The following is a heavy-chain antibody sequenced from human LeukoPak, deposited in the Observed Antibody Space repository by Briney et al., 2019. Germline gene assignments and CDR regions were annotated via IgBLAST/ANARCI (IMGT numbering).Heavy chain of an antibody. CDR1: GGSIVSDIW. CDR3: ARKGLSPPPGPQPDTRRTAFDS. Sequence: PSGTLSLTCVVSGGSIVSDIWWSWVRPPPGKGLQWVGEIYHSGSTNYNPSLKSRVTISVDKSKNQFSLMLTSVTAGDTAVYYCARKGLSPPPGPQPDTRRTAFDSWGQGTMVTVSS. CDR2: IYHSGST. V-gene: IGHV4-4*02. D-gene: IGHD1-1*01. J-gene: IGHJ3*01.